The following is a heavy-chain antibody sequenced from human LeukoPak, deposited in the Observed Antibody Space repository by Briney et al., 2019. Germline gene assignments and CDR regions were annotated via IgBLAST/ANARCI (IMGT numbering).Heavy chain of an antibody. Sequence: GGSLRLSCAASGFTFSSYWMSWVRQAPGKGLEWVANIKQDGSEKYYVDSVKGRFTISGDNAKNSLYLQMNSLRAEDTAVYYCARVHSGSYWPRDFDYWGQGTLVTVSS. CDR3: ARVHSGSYWPRDFDY. D-gene: IGHD1-26*01. J-gene: IGHJ4*02. CDR1: GFTFSSYW. CDR2: IKQDGSEK. V-gene: IGHV3-7*01.